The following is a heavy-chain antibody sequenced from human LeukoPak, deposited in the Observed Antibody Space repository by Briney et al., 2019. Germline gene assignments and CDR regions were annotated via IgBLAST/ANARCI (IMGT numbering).Heavy chain of an antibody. CDR3: ASLYFYGSGSFPNY. D-gene: IGHD3-10*01. CDR2: IHHSGSA. V-gene: IGHV4-39*02. J-gene: IGHJ4*02. Sequence: SETLSLTCAVPGGSISTRYYYWGWIRQPPGKGLEWIGTIHHSGSAYYNPSLKSQVTISVDTSNNHFSLKLSSVTAGDTAVYYCASLYFYGSGSFPNYWGQGILVTVST. CDR1: GGSISTRYYY.